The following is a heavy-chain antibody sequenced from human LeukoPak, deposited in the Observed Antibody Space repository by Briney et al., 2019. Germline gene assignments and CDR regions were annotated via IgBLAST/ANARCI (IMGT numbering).Heavy chain of an antibody. J-gene: IGHJ4*02. V-gene: IGHV1-18*01. CDR2: ISADNGNT. CDR3: ARVPPDYDILTGYYFDYFDY. CDR1: GYTFTSYG. D-gene: IGHD3-9*01. Sequence: ASVKVSCKASGYTFTSYGISWVRQAPGQGLEWMGWISADNGNTNYAQKLQGRVTITTDTSTSTAYMELRSLRSDDTAVYYCARVPPDYDILTGYYFDYFDYWGQGILVTVSS.